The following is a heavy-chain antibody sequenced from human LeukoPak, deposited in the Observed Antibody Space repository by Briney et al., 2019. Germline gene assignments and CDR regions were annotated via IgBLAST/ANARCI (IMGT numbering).Heavy chain of an antibody. CDR3: ARDVVVAEYSGSYHHPAFDI. CDR1: GFTFSSYA. D-gene: IGHD1-26*01. V-gene: IGHV3-48*01. J-gene: IGHJ3*02. Sequence: PGRSLRLSCAASGFTFSSYAMHWVRQAPGKGLEWVSYISSSSSTIYYADSVKGRFTISRDNAKNSLYLQMNSLRAEDTAVYYCARDVVVAEYSGSYHHPAFDIWGQGTMVTVSS. CDR2: ISSSSSTI.